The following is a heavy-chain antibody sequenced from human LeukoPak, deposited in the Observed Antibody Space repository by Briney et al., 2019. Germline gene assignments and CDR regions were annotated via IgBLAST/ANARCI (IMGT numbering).Heavy chain of an antibody. V-gene: IGHV4-30-2*01. CDR2: IYTSGST. D-gene: IGHD3-10*01. CDR3: ARGLFRGVRTDPSYYYYMDV. J-gene: IGHJ6*03. Sequence: SQTLSLTCAVSGGSISSGGYSWSWIRQPPGKGLEWIGRIYTSGSTNYNPSLKSRVTMSVDTSKNQFSLKLTSVTAADTAAYYCARGLFRGVRTDPSYYYYMDVWGKGTTVTVSS. CDR1: GGSISSGGYS.